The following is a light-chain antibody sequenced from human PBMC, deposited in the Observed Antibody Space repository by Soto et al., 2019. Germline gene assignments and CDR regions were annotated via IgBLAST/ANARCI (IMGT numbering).Light chain of an antibody. CDR2: AAS. CDR3: QQLNSYPLP. J-gene: IGKJ5*01. Sequence: DIQLTQSPSFLSASVGDRVTITCRASQGISSYLAWYQQKPGKAPKLLIYAASTLQIGVPSRFSGSGSGTEFTLTVSSLQPEDFATYYCQQLNSYPLPFGQGTRLEIK. V-gene: IGKV1-9*01. CDR1: QGISSY.